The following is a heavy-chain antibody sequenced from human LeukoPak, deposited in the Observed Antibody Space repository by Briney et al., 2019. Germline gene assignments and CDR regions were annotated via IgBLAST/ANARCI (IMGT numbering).Heavy chain of an antibody. Sequence: PSETLSLTCTVSGDSINNYYWSWLRQPPGKGLEWIGYIYYSGSTNYNPSLKSRVTISVDTSKNQFSLKLSSVTAADTAVYYCASLNSSSWYYYYMDVWGKGTTVTASS. D-gene: IGHD6-13*01. CDR3: ASLNSSSWYYYYMDV. J-gene: IGHJ6*03. CDR1: GDSINNYY. CDR2: IYYSGST. V-gene: IGHV4-59*01.